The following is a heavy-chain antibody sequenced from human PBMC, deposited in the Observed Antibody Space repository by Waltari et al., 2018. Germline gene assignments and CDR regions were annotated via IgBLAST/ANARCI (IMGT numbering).Heavy chain of an antibody. CDR2: IYYGGST. CDR3: ARTVTATMRFGQLDY. D-gene: IGHD2-2*01. Sequence: QVQLQESGPGLVKPSETLSLTCTVSGGSISRHHWSWIRQPPGKGLEWIGYIYYGGSTNYNPSLKSRVTISVDTSKNQFSLKLSSVTAADTAVYYCARTVTATMRFGQLDYWGQGTLVTVSS. V-gene: IGHV4-59*11. CDR1: GGSISRHH. J-gene: IGHJ4*02.